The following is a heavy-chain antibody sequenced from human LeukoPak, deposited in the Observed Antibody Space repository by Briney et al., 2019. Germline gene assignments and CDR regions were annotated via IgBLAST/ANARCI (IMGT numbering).Heavy chain of an antibody. CDR1: GFTFSTYS. V-gene: IGHV3-48*01. D-gene: IGHD3-22*01. Sequence: PGGSLRLSCAASGFTFSTYSMNWVRQAPGKGLEWVSYISSSSSTTYYADSVKGRFTISRDNSKNTLYLQMNSLRAEDTAVYYCAREPYDSSGSFDYWGQGTLVTVSS. CDR2: ISSSSSTT. J-gene: IGHJ4*02. CDR3: AREPYDSSGSFDY.